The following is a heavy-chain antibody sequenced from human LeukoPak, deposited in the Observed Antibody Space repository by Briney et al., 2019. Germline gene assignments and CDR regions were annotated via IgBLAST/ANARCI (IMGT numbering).Heavy chain of an antibody. CDR3: ARGRVVYYYDSSGYRRYYFDY. V-gene: IGHV4-30-4*01. J-gene: IGHJ4*02. D-gene: IGHD3-22*01. Sequence: SETLSPTCTVSGGSISSGDYYWSWIRQPPGKGLEWIGYIYYSGSTYYNPSLKSRVTISVDTSKNQFSLKLSSVTAADTAVYYCARGRVVYYYDSSGYRRYYFDYWGQGTLVTVSS. CDR1: GGSISSGDYY. CDR2: IYYSGST.